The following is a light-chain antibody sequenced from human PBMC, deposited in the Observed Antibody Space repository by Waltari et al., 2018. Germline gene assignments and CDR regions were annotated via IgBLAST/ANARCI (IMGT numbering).Light chain of an antibody. J-gene: IGLJ3*02. V-gene: IGLV2-23*02. CDR2: DVS. CDR1: SSAIGRYDI. Sequence: QSALTQPASVSGSPGQSVTISCTGASSAIGRYDIVSWYQQHPGNAPKLIICDVSKRPSGVSDRFSGSKSGDMASLTISGLQFEDEADYYCCSYAGNYIWVFGGGTRLTAL. CDR3: CSYAGNYIWV.